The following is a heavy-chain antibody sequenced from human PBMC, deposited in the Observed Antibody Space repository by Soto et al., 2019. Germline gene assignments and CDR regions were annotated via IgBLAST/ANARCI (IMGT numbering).Heavy chain of an antibody. Sequence: ASVKVSCKASGGTFSSYAISWVRQAPGQGLEWMGGIIPIFGTANYAQKFQGRVTITADESTSTAYMELSSLRSEDTAVYYCARDTHSGIVGAPRGPWGQGTLVTVSS. D-gene: IGHD1-26*01. V-gene: IGHV1-69*13. CDR3: ARDTHSGIVGAPRGP. CDR1: GGTFSSYA. CDR2: IIPIFGTA. J-gene: IGHJ5*02.